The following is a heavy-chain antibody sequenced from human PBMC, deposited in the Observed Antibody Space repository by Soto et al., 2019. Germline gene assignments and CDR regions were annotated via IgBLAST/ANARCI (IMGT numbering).Heavy chain of an antibody. V-gene: IGHV4-39*01. CDR1: GGSISSSSNH. CDR3: STHPPYGPLDH. D-gene: IGHD4-17*01. J-gene: IGHJ4*02. CDR2: IYYSENT. Sequence: PSETLSLTCTVSGGSISSSSNHWGWNRQPPGKGLEWIGNIYYSENTYYNPSLKSRVTISVDTSKNQFSLRLTSVTAADTAVYYGSTHPPYGPLDHWGQGTLVTVSS.